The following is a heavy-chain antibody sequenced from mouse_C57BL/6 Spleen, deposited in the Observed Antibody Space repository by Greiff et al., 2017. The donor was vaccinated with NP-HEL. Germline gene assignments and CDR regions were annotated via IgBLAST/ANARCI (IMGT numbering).Heavy chain of an antibody. J-gene: IGHJ4*01. V-gene: IGHV1-54*01. CDR2: INPGSGGT. D-gene: IGHD1-1*01. CDR3: ARPPYGSSYNYAMDY. Sequence: QVQLQQSGPELVRPGTSVKVSCKASGYAFTNYLIEWVKQRPGQGLEWIGVINPGSGGTNYNEKFKGKATLTADKSSSTAYMQLSSLTSEDSAVYFCARPPYGSSYNYAMDYWGQGTSVTVSS. CDR1: GYAFTNYL.